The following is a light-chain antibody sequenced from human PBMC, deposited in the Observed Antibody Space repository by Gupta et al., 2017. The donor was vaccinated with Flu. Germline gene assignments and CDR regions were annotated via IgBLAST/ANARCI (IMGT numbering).Light chain of an antibody. V-gene: IGLV2-23*01. CDR2: EGS. CDR3: CSYAGSGTYYV. J-gene: IGLJ1*01. Sequence: ITISCTGTSSDVGSYNLVSWYQQYPGKAPKLMIYEGSKRPSGVSNRLSGSKSGNTASLTISGLQADDEADYYCCSYAGSGTYYVFGTGTKVTVL. CDR1: SSDVGSYNL.